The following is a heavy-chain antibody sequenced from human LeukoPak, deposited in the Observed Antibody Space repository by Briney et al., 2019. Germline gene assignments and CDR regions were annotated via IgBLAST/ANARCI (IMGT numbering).Heavy chain of an antibody. V-gene: IGHV3-23*01. J-gene: IGHJ6*03. CDR3: ARDLPLLWFGEGALGLGYMDV. D-gene: IGHD3-10*01. Sequence: SGGSLRLSCAASGFTFSTYAMSWVRQAPGKGLEWVSAVSSGASSTYYADSVRGRFTISRDNSKNTLYLQMNSLSADDTAVYYCARDLPLLWFGEGALGLGYMDVWGKGTTVTVSS. CDR1: GFTFSTYA. CDR2: VSSGASST.